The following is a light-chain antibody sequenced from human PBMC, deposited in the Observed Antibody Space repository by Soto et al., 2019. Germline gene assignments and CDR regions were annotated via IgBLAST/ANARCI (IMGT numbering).Light chain of an antibody. CDR2: GAS. CDR1: QSVSSSY. J-gene: IGKJ4*01. V-gene: IGKV3-20*01. CDR3: QQYGSSPLT. Sequence: EVDLTQSPGTLSLSPGERATLSCRASQSVSSSYLAWYQQKPGQAPRLLIYGASSRATGIPDRFSGSGSGTDFTLTISRLEPEDFAVYYCQQYGSSPLTFGGGTKV.